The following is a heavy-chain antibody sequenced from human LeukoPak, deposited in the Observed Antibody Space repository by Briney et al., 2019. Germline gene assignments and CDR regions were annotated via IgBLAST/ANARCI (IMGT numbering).Heavy chain of an antibody. D-gene: IGHD5-12*01. CDR3: ARTEAGYDESYFDY. V-gene: IGHV4-34*01. Sequence: SETLSLTCAVYGGSFSGDFWSWIRQSPGKGLEWIGEINHGGSTTYNPSLQSRVTISVDTSKNQFSLKLSSVTAADTAVYYCARTEAGYDESYFDYWGQGTLVTVSS. CDR2: INHGGST. CDR1: GGSFSGDF. J-gene: IGHJ4*02.